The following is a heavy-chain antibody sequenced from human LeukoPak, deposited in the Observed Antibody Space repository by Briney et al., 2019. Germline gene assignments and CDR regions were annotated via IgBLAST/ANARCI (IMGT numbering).Heavy chain of an antibody. Sequence: GGSLRLSCAASGFTFSNYAMTWVRQAPGKGLEWVPAISGSGGSTYYADSVKGRFTISRDNSKNTLYLQVNSLRAEDTAIYYCAKRRDGSYYWGQGTLVTVSS. CDR2: ISGSGGST. CDR3: AKRRDGSYY. J-gene: IGHJ4*02. V-gene: IGHV3-23*01. D-gene: IGHD5-24*01. CDR1: GFTFSNYA.